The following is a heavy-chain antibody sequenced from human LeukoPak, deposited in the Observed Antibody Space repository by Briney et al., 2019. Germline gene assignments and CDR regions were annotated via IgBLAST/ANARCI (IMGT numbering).Heavy chain of an antibody. J-gene: IGHJ4*02. CDR3: ARSEYSSSSGHFDY. CDR2: IYFSGST. CDR1: GVSISSYY. V-gene: IGHV4-59*08. D-gene: IGHD6-6*01. Sequence: PSETLSLTCTVSGVSISSYYWSWIRQPPGKGLEWIGYIYFSGSTDYNPSLKSRVTISVDTSKNQFSLKLSSVTAADTAVYYCARSEYSSSSGHFDYWGQGTLVTVSS.